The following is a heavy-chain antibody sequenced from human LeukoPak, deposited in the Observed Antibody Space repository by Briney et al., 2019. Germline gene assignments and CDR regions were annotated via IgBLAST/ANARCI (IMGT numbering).Heavy chain of an antibody. CDR2: IYYSGST. V-gene: IGHV4-59*01. CDR1: GGSISSYY. J-gene: IGHJ6*03. CDR3: ARSYNWNYEDYYYYYMDV. Sequence: SETLSLTCTVSGGSISSYYWSWIRQPPGKGLEWIGYIYYSGSTNYNPSLKSRVTISVDTSKNQFSLKLSSVTAADTAVYYCARSYNWNYEDYYYYYMDVWGKGTTVTVSS. D-gene: IGHD1-7*01.